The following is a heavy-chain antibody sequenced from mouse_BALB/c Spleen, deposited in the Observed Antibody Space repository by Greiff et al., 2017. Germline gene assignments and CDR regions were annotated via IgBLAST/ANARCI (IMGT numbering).Heavy chain of an antibody. CDR1: GFTFSSFG. D-gene: IGHD2-4*01. CDR2: ISSGSSTI. V-gene: IGHV5-17*02. Sequence: EVKLMESGGGLVQPGGSRKLSCAASGFTFSSFGMHWVRQAPEKGLEWVAYISSGSSTIYYADTVKGRFTISRDNPKNTLFLQMTSLRSEDTAMYYCARWGYDYDGVYAMDYWGQGTSVTVSS. CDR3: ARWGYDYDGVYAMDY. J-gene: IGHJ4*01.